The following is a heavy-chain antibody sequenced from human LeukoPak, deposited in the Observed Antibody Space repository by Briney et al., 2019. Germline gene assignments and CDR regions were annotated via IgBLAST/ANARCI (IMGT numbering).Heavy chain of an antibody. CDR3: ARGGYCSSTSCYPGWFDP. CDR1: GYTFTGYY. D-gene: IGHD2-2*01. CDR2: INAGNGNT. J-gene: IGHJ5*02. V-gene: IGHV1-3*03. Sequence: APVKVSCKASGYTFTGYYMHWVRQAPGQRLEWMGWINAGNGNTKYSQEFQGRVTITRDTSASTAYMELSSLRSEDMAVYYCARGGYCSSTSCYPGWFDPWGQGTLVTVSS.